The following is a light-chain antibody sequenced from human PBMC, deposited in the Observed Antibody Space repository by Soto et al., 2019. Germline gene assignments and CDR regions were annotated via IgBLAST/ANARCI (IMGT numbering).Light chain of an antibody. J-gene: IGKJ1*01. Sequence: DIQMTQSPSSLSASLGDSVTFTCRASQSISTYLNWYEQKPGKAPNLLIYDASTLQSGVASRSSGSGSGTEFTLIISGLQPDDSATYYCQQYTNTNNPWMCGQGTKVDIK. CDR2: DAS. V-gene: IGKV1-9*01. CDR1: QSISTY. CDR3: QQYTNTNNPWM.